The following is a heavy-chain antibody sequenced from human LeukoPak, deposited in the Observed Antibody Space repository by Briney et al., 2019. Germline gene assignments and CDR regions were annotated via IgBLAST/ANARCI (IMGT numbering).Heavy chain of an antibody. CDR1: GGSISSYY. CDR2: IYNSGST. D-gene: IGHD6-13*01. Sequence: PSETLSLTCTVSGGSISSYYWSWIRQPPGKGLEWIGYIYNSGSTNYNPSLKSRVTIAVDTSKNQFSLKLSSVTAADTDVYYCARRSSWSVYYYMDVWGKGTTVTVSS. J-gene: IGHJ6*03. V-gene: IGHV4-59*01. CDR3: ARRSSWSVYYYMDV.